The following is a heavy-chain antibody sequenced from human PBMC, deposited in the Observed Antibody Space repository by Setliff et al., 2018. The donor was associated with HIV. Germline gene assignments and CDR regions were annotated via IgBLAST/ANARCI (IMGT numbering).Heavy chain of an antibody. CDR1: GGSISRVGYY. V-gene: IGHV4-31*03. J-gene: IGHJ6*02. CDR3: ARVGSVIQVTLFGMDV. Sequence: KPSETLSLTCSVSGGSISRVGYYRSWIRQHPGKGLEWIGYITYSGSTYYNPSLMSRVSISPDTSKNQFSLKLTSVTAADTAVYYCARVGSVIQVTLFGMDVWGQGTTVTVSS. D-gene: IGHD5-18*01. CDR2: ITYSGST.